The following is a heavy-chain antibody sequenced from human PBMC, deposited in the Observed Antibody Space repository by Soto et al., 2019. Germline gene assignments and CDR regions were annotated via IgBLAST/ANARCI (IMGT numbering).Heavy chain of an antibody. J-gene: IGHJ4*02. CDR2: ISHGGIRK. CDR1: GFSFSDYG. CDR3: ARAREPEYSSAIFFDI. V-gene: IGHV3-30*03. Sequence: PGGSLRLSCAAAGFSFSDYGMHWVRQGPGKGLEWVAAISHGGIRKHYADSVKGRFTISRDNSTNMVYLQMSGLTDEDTAVYYCARAREPEYSSAIFFDIWGQGALVTVSS. D-gene: IGHD5-18*01.